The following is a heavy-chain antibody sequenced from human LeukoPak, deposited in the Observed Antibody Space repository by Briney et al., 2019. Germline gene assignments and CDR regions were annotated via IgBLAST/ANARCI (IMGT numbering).Heavy chain of an antibody. CDR2: ISGSGGPT. J-gene: IGHJ3*02. CDR3: AKRLAAADTSSAFDI. CDR1: GFTFSSYA. D-gene: IGHD6-13*01. Sequence: PGGSLRLSCAASGFTFSSYAMSWVRQAPGKGLEWVSAISGSGGPTYYADSVKGRFTISRDNSKNTLYLQMNSLRAEDTAVYYCAKRLAAADTSSAFDIWGQGTMVTVSS. V-gene: IGHV3-23*01.